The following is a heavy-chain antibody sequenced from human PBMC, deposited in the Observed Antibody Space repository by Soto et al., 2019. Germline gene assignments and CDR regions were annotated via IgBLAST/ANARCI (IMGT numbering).Heavy chain of an antibody. CDR1: GGSFSGYY. Sequence: SETLSLTCAVYGGSFSGYYWSWIRQPPGKGLEWIGEINHSGSTNYNPSLKSRVTISVDTSKNQFSLKLSSVTAADTAVYYCARVPLPPYYYDSSGYYWTPPDPWGQGTLVTVSS. J-gene: IGHJ5*02. CDR2: INHSGST. V-gene: IGHV4-34*01. CDR3: ARVPLPPYYYDSSGYYWTPPDP. D-gene: IGHD3-22*01.